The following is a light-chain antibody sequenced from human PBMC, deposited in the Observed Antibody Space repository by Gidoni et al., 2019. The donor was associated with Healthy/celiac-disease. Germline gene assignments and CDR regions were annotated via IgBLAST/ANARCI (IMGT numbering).Light chain of an antibody. CDR1: SIDVGGYNY. Sequence: SALTQPASVSGSPGQSITISCTGTSIDVGGYNYVPWYQQHPGKAPKLMIYDVSNRPSGVSKRFSGSKSGNTASLTISGLQAEDEADYYCSSYTSSSTLVYVFGTGTKVTVL. CDR2: DVS. V-gene: IGLV2-14*03. CDR3: SSYTSSSTLVYV. J-gene: IGLJ1*01.